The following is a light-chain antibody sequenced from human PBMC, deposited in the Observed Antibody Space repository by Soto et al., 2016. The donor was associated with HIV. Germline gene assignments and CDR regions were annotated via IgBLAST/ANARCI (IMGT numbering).Light chain of an antibody. CDR3: MQALQTPLT. CDR1: QSLLHSNGYYY. J-gene: IGKJ5*01. CDR2: LGS. V-gene: IGKV2-28*01. Sequence: DIVMTQSPLTLPVTPGESASISCRSSQSLLHSNGYYYLTWYLSQPGQSPRLLMYLGSTRASWVPDRFSGSGSGTDFTLKISRVEADDIGVYYCMQALQTPLTFGQGTRLEIK.